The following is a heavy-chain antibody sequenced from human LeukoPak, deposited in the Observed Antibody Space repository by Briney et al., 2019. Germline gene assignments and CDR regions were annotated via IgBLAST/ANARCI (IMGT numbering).Heavy chain of an antibody. CDR3: TRDANWAVNDY. V-gene: IGHV3-74*01. CDR2: INGDGTYT. J-gene: IGHJ4*02. Sequence: PGGSLRLSCRTSGFTFSDYWMHWVRQIPGKGLLWVTRINGDGTYTNYAGSVRGRFTISRDNAKNTVYLQMKSPRVDDTAVYYCTRDANWAVNDYWGQGALVTVSS. D-gene: IGHD3-16*01. CDR1: GFTFSDYW.